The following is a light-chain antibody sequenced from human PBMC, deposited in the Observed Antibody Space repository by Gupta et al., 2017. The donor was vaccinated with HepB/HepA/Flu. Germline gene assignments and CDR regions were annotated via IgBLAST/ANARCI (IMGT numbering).Light chain of an antibody. J-gene: IGLJ2*01. Sequence: SYVLTQPSSVSVAPGKTATFTCGGKDIETKSVHWYQQRPGQAPVLVVYDDTDRPSGIPERFSGSNSGNTASLTITRVEAGDEADYYCQVRDTRTDQWIFGGGTHLTVL. CDR1: DIETKS. CDR3: QVRDTRTDQWI. CDR2: DDT. V-gene: IGLV3-21*03.